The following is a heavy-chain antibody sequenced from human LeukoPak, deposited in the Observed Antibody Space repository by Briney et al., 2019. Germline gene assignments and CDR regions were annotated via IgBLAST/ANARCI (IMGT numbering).Heavy chain of an antibody. V-gene: IGHV1-24*01. D-gene: IGHD3-3*01. J-gene: IGHJ4*02. CDR3: ATVRGRFFTVLVISEYYFDY. CDR2: FDPEDGET. Sequence: ASVKVSCKVSGYILTELSMHWVRQAPGKGLEWLGGFDPEDGETIYAQKFQGRVTMTEDTSTDTAYMELSSLRSEDTAVYYCATVRGRFFTVLVISEYYFDYWGQGTLVTVSS. CDR1: GYILTELS.